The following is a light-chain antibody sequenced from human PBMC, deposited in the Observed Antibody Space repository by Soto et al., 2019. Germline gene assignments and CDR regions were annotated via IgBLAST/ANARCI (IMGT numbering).Light chain of an antibody. CDR3: QQYNNWPPK. V-gene: IGKV3-15*01. J-gene: IGKJ1*01. CDR1: QSVSSN. Sequence: EIVMTQSPATLSVSPGERATLSCRASQSVSSNLAWYQQKPGQAPRLLIYGASTRATGIPARFSGSGSGTEFTLTISRLQSEDFAVYYCQQYNNWPPKFGQGTKGEIK. CDR2: GAS.